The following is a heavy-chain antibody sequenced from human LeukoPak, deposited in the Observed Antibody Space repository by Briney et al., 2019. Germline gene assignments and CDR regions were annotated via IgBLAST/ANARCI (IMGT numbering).Heavy chain of an antibody. V-gene: IGHV4-39*01. Sequence: SETLSLTCAVYGGSFSGYYWGWIRQPPGKGLEWIGSIYYSGSTYYNPSLKSRVTISVDTSKNQFSLKLSSVTAADTAVYYCASEIYDSSGYYYGSSGYWGQGTLVTVSS. CDR1: GGSFSGYY. D-gene: IGHD3-22*01. CDR2: IYYSGST. CDR3: ASEIYDSSGYYYGSSGY. J-gene: IGHJ4*02.